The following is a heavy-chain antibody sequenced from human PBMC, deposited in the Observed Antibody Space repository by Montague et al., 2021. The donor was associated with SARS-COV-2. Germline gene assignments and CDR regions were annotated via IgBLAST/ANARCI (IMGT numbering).Heavy chain of an antibody. J-gene: IGHJ3*02. V-gene: IGHV4-39*01. CDR2: IYYSGST. Sequence: SETLSLTCTVSGGSISSSSYYWGWIRPPPGKGLEWFGSIYYSGSTYYNPSLKIRVTISVDTSKNQFSLKLSSVAAADAAVYYCASPTYYYDSSGSNAFDIWGQGTMVTVSS. D-gene: IGHD3-22*01. CDR3: ASPTYYYDSSGSNAFDI. CDR1: GGSISSSSYY.